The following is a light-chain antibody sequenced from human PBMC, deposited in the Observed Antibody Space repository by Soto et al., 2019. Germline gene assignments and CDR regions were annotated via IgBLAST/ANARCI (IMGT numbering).Light chain of an antibody. CDR2: DNN. V-gene: IGLV1-51*01. CDR3: ATWDGSLPGEV. CDR1: SSNIGNNY. J-gene: IGLJ2*01. Sequence: QSALTQSPSVSAAPGQKVTISCSGSSSNIGNNYVSWYQQLPGTAPKLLICDNNKRPSGIPDRFSGSKSGTSGTLDITGLQTGDEADYYCATWDGSLPGEVFGGGTKVTVL.